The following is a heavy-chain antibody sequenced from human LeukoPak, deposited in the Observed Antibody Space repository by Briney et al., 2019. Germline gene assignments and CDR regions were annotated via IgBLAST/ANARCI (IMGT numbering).Heavy chain of an antibody. Sequence: SETLSLTCTVSGYSISSGYYWGWIRRPPGKGLKWFGSIYHSGSTYYNPSLKSRVTISVDTSKNQFSLKLSSVTAADTAVYYCARHVSYYYDSSGYYLNGWGQGTLVTVSS. CDR1: GYSISSGYY. J-gene: IGHJ4*02. CDR2: IYHSGST. V-gene: IGHV4-38-2*02. CDR3: ARHVSYYYDSSGYYLNG. D-gene: IGHD3-22*01.